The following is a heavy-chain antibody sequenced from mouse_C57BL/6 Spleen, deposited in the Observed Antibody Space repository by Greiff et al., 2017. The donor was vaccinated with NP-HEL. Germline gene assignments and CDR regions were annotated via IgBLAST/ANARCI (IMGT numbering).Heavy chain of an antibody. Sequence: EVMLVESVAELVRPGASVKLSCTASGFNIKNTYMHWVKQRPEQGLEWIGRIDPANGNTKYAPKFQGKATITADTSSNTAYLQLSSLTSEDTAIYYCAPHYYGSSHYFDYWGQGTTLTVSS. CDR2: IDPANGNT. CDR3: APHYYGSSHYFDY. CDR1: GFNIKNTY. J-gene: IGHJ2*01. D-gene: IGHD1-1*01. V-gene: IGHV14-3*01.